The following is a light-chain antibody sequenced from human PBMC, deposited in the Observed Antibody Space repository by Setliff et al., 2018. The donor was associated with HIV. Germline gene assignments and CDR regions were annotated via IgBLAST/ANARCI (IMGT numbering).Light chain of an antibody. CDR2: ENY. CDR3: QSYDSSSQV. Sequence: NFMLTQPHSVSESPGKTVTISCTRSSGSIASNYVQWFQQRPGSSPTIEIYENYQRPSGVPDRFSGSIDFSSNSASLTISGLEAADESDYYCQSYDSSSQVFGGGTKVTVL. CDR1: SGSIASNY. V-gene: IGLV6-57*01. J-gene: IGLJ2*01.